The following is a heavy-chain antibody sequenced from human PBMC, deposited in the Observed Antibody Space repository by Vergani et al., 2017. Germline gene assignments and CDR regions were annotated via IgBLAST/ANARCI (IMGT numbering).Heavy chain of an antibody. D-gene: IGHD4-11*01. CDR1: GFTFDDYA. V-gene: IGHV3-66*01. CDR3: ARDGVTTDQDYYYGMDV. J-gene: IGHJ6*02. CDR2: IYSGGST. Sequence: EVQLVESGGGLVQPGRSLRLSCAASGFTFDDYAMHWARQAPGKGLEWVSVIYSGGSTYYADSVKGRFTISRDNSKNTLYLQMNSLRAEDTAVYYCARDGVTTDQDYYYGMDVWGQGTTVTVSS.